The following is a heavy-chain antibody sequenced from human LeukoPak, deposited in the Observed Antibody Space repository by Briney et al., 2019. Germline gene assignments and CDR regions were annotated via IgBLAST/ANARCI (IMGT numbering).Heavy chain of an antibody. J-gene: IGHJ6*03. Sequence: GGSLRLSCAASGLTFDDYAMHWVRQVPGKGLEWVYLISGDGDNAYYADSVKGRFTISRDNSKNSLYLQMNSLRSEDTALYYCTKDKVTALYYYYMDVWGKGTTVTVSS. CDR3: TKDKVTALYYYYMDV. V-gene: IGHV3-43*02. CDR2: ISGDGDNA. D-gene: IGHD2-21*02. CDR1: GLTFDDYA.